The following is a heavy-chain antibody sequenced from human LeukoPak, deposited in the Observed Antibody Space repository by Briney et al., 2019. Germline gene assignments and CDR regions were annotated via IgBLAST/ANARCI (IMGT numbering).Heavy chain of an antibody. CDR1: GLSFRDQY. CDR2: SKSKANSYST. Sequence: GGSLGLSCAASGLSFRDQYFDWVRQAPGKGLEWVGRSKSKANSYSTDYAASVQGRFSISTDESSNLLYLQMNSLKTEDTALYYCVRRNFVAFDIWGQGTMVTVSS. J-gene: IGHJ3*02. CDR3: VRRNFVAFDI. V-gene: IGHV3-72*01.